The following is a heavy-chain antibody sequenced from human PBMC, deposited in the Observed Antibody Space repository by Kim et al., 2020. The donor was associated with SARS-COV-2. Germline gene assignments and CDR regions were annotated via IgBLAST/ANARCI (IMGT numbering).Heavy chain of an antibody. CDR2: IWYDGSNK. CDR1: GFTFSSYG. D-gene: IGHD3-10*01. CDR3: ERGGLWFGESLSPFDY. Sequence: GGSLRLSCAASGFTFSSYGMHWVRQAPGKGLEWVAVIWYDGSNKYYADSVKGRFTISRDNSKNTLYLQMKSLRAEDTAVYYCERGGLWFGESLSPFDYWGQGTLVTVSS. J-gene: IGHJ4*02. V-gene: IGHV3-33*01.